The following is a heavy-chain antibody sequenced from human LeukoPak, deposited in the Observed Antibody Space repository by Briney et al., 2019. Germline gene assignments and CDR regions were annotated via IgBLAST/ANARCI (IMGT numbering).Heavy chain of an antibody. J-gene: IGHJ4*02. V-gene: IGHV4-30-4*01. Sequence: SETLSLTCTVSGGSISSGDYYWSWIRQPPGKGLEWIGYIYYSGSTYYNPSLKSRVTISVDTPKNQFSLKLSSVTAADTAVYYCARFYCSSTSCYAYFDYWGQGTLVTVSS. CDR1: GGSISSGDYY. CDR2: IYYSGST. D-gene: IGHD2-2*01. CDR3: ARFYCSSTSCYAYFDY.